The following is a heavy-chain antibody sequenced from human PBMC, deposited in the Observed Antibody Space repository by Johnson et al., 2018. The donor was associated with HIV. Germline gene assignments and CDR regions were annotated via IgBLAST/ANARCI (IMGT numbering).Heavy chain of an antibody. D-gene: IGHD4-23*01. V-gene: IGHV3-30-3*01. CDR1: GFTFSSYA. Sequence: QVQLVESGGDVVQPGRSLRLSCTASGFTFSSYALHWVRQAPGKGLAWVAVLSYDGSNKFYAESVTGRFTISRDNSKNTLYLQMNSLRTEDTAMYYCARERGYFGNPAFDIWGQGTMVTVSS. CDR3: ARERGYFGNPAFDI. CDR2: LSYDGSNK. J-gene: IGHJ3*02.